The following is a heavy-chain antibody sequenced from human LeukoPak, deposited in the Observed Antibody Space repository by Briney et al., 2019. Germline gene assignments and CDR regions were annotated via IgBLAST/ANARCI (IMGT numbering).Heavy chain of an antibody. V-gene: IGHV5-51*01. CDR1: GSSFTSYW. Sequence: GASLEISYKGSGSSFTSYWIGWVRPIPGKGLGWMGIIYPGDSDTRYNPSFQDQVTISADKSISTAYLQWSSLKASDTAMYYCARQRFTMRAYAGNWFDPWGQGTLVTVSS. J-gene: IGHJ5*02. CDR2: IYPGDSDT. CDR3: ARQRFTMRAYAGNWFDP. D-gene: IGHD3-10*01.